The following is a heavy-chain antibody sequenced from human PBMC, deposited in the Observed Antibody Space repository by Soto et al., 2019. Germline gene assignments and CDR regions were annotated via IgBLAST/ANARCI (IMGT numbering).Heavy chain of an antibody. CDR2: IYYSGST. CDR3: AIGGGGMATAARDFDL. V-gene: IGHV4-30-4*01. J-gene: IGHJ2*01. CDR1: GGSSNSGDYY. D-gene: IGHD3-16*01. Sequence: KTSETLSLTCTVSGGSSNSGDYYWSWIRQPPGKGLEWIGYIYYSGSTYYNPSLKSRVTISVDTSKNQFSLKLSSVTAADTAVYYWAIGGGGMATAARDFDLWGLGTLITVSS.